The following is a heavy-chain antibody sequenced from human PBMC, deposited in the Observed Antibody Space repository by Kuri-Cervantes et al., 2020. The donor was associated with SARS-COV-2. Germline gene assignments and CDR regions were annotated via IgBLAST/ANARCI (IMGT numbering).Heavy chain of an antibody. CDR1: GGTFSSYA. CDR3: ARGRKTSTGPWNGFYI. V-gene: IGHV1-69*10. CDR2: IIPIFGIA. J-gene: IGHJ3*02. D-gene: IGHD6-25*01. Sequence: SVKVSCKASGGTFSSYAISWVRQAPGQGLEWMGGIIPIFGIANYAQKFQGRVTITADKSTSTAYMELSSLRSAGTAVYYCARGRKTSTGPWNGFYIWGQGTMVTVSS.